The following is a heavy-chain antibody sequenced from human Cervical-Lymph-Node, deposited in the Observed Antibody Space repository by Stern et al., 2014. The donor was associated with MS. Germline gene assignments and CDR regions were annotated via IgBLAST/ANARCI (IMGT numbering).Heavy chain of an antibody. D-gene: IGHD3-16*01. CDR3: ARSDRLWGSFDY. J-gene: IGHJ4*02. CDR1: GGSISTTGYY. Sequence: VQLLESGPGLAKPSQTLSLTCTVSGGSISTTGYYWTWIRQHPGQGLEWIGYIHYRGSTYYNPSLKSRGTISVDTSKNQFSLNLTSVTAADTALYYCARSDRLWGSFDYWGQGSLVTVSS. V-gene: IGHV4-31*03. CDR2: IHYRGST.